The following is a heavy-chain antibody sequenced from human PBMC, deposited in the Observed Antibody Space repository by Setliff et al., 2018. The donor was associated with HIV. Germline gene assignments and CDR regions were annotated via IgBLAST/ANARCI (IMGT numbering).Heavy chain of an antibody. Sequence: SETLSLTCTVSGGFISNSNYFWGWIRQPPGKGLEWIGRIYSSGSTYYQPSLQGRVSMSIDSSKNHFSLSLRYVTAADTAVYYCARARLLGGFLSWGRGALVTVSS. V-gene: IGHV4-39*02. D-gene: IGHD7-27*01. J-gene: IGHJ5*02. CDR3: ARARLLGGFLS. CDR2: IYSSGST. CDR1: GGFISNSNYF.